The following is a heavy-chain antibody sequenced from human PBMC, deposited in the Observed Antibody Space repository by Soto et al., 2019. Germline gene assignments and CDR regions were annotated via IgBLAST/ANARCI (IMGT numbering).Heavy chain of an antibody. Sequence: NPSETLSLTCNVSGASTTIYYWSWIRQSAGKGLEWIGRIYTTGNVNYNPSLRSRVTMSRDSSKNQLSLKLTSVTAADAAVYYCVRDRLNWFDPWGQGVLVTVSS. CDR2: IYTTGNV. J-gene: IGHJ5*02. V-gene: IGHV4-4*07. CDR1: GASTTIYY. CDR3: VRDRLNWFDP.